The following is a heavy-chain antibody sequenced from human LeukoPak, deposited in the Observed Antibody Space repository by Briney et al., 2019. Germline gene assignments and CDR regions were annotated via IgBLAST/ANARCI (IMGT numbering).Heavy chain of an antibody. Sequence: GGSLRLSCAASGFTFSSYGMHWVRQAPGKGLEWVAFIRYDGSNKYYADSVKGRFTISRDNSKNTLYLQMNSLRPEDTAVYYCATLYGDRGDFWGQGTLVTVSP. CDR1: GFTFSSYG. CDR3: ATLYGDRGDF. V-gene: IGHV3-30*02. J-gene: IGHJ4*02. CDR2: IRYDGSNK. D-gene: IGHD4-17*01.